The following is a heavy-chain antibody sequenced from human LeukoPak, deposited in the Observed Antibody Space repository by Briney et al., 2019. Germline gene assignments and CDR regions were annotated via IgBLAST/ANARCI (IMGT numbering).Heavy chain of an antibody. J-gene: IGHJ4*02. Sequence: GGSLRLSCAASGFTFSSCGMHWVRQAPGKGLEWVAFIRYDGSNKYYADSVKGRFTISRDNSKNTVDLRMNSLRAEDTAVYYCTRDPPSSGWSFDYWGQGTLVTVSS. D-gene: IGHD6-19*01. V-gene: IGHV3-30*02. CDR1: GFTFSSCG. CDR2: IRYDGSNK. CDR3: TRDPPSSGWSFDY.